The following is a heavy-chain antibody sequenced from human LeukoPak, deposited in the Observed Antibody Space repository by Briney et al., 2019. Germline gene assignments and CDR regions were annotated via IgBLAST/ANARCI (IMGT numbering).Heavy chain of an antibody. CDR3: ARGTRINNWFDP. Sequence: SVKVSCKASGGTFSSYAISWVRQAPGQGLEWMGGIIPIFGTANYAQKFQGRVTITADESTSTAYMELSSLRSEDTAVYYCARGTRINNWFDPWGQGTLVTVSS. V-gene: IGHV1-69*13. D-gene: IGHD3/OR15-3a*01. CDR1: GGTFSSYA. J-gene: IGHJ5*02. CDR2: IIPIFGTA.